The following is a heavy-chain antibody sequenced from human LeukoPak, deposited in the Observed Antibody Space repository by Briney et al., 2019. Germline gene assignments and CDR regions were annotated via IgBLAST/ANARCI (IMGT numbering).Heavy chain of an antibody. D-gene: IGHD2-21*02. CDR1: RFIFSDYH. V-gene: IGHV3-11*01. CDR3: ARDFATSYCGGDCYLDY. Sequence: GGSLRLSCAASRFIFSDYHMSWIRQAPGKGLEWVSYISSSGNTIYYADSVKGRFTISRDNAKNSLYLQMNSLRAEDTAVYYCARDFATSYCGGDCYLDYWGQGTLVTVSS. CDR2: ISSSGNTI. J-gene: IGHJ4*02.